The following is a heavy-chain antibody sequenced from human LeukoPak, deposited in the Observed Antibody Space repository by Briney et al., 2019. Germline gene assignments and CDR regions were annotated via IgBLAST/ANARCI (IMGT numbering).Heavy chain of an antibody. J-gene: IGHJ3*02. CDR1: GFTVSSNY. CDR3: AGDITMVRGVINMGDAFDI. D-gene: IGHD3-10*01. CDR2: INSGGST. Sequence: GGSLRLSCAASGFTVSSNYMSWVRQAPGKGLEWVSDINSGGSTYYTQSVKSRLTISTNNSKNTLYLLQTNLLADDTAVYYCAGDITMVRGVINMGDAFDIWGEGAMVTVSS. V-gene: IGHV3-66*01.